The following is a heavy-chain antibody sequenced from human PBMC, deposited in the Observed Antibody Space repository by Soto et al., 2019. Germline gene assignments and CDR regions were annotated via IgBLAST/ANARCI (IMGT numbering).Heavy chain of an antibody. CDR1: GGSISSYY. Sequence: SETLSLTCTVSGGSISSYYWSWIRQPPGKGLEWIGYIYYSGSTNYNPSLKSRVTISVDTSKNQFSLKLSSVTAADTAVYYCARLNSGSYPREPYYFDYWGQGTLVTVSS. CDR2: IYYSGST. J-gene: IGHJ4*02. D-gene: IGHD3-10*01. V-gene: IGHV4-59*01. CDR3: ARLNSGSYPREPYYFDY.